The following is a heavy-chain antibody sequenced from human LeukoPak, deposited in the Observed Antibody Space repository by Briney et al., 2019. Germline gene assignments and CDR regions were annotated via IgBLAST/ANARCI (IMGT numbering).Heavy chain of an antibody. CDR2: IDYSGST. Sequence: KPSETLSLPCSVTGGSINTGGYYWGWIRQPPEKGLAWIGNIDYSGSTYYNPSLSSRLTMSVDTSNNQFSLKLTSVTAADSGVYYCVRRSAVGGTWYYFDHWGRGTLLTVSS. CDR1: GGSINTGGYY. V-gene: IGHV4-39*01. J-gene: IGHJ4*02. D-gene: IGHD6-13*01. CDR3: VRRSAVGGTWYYFDH.